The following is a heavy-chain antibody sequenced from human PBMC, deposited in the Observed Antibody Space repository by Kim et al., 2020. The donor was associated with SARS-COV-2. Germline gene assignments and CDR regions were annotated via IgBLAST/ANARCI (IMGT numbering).Heavy chain of an antibody. V-gene: IGHV1-2*02. J-gene: IGHJ4*02. CDR2: IDPNSGGT. Sequence: ASVKVSCKASGYTFTGYYMHWVRQAPGQGLEWMGWIDPNSGGTNYAQKFQGRVTMTRDTSISTAYMELSRLRSDDTAVYYCARSDRYRFGELLGSDYWGQGTLVTVSS. CDR1: GYTFTGYY. D-gene: IGHD3-10*01. CDR3: ARSDRYRFGELLGSDY.